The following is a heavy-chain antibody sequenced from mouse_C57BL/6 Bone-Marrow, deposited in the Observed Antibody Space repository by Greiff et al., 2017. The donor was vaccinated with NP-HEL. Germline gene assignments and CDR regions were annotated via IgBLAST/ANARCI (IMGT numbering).Heavy chain of an antibody. Sequence: QVHVKQSGAELVRPGASVTLSCKASGYTFTDYEMHWVKQTPVHGLEWIGAIDPETGGTAYNQKFKGKAILTADKSSSTAYMELRSLTSEDSAVYYCTGITTVPDFDYWGQGTTLTVSS. V-gene: IGHV1-15*01. CDR2: IDPETGGT. J-gene: IGHJ2*01. CDR3: TGITTVPDFDY. D-gene: IGHD1-1*01. CDR1: GYTFTDYE.